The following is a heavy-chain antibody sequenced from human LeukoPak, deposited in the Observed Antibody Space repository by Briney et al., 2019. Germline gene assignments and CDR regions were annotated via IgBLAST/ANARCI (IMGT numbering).Heavy chain of an antibody. CDR3: AKRKNYYGSGRPFDY. J-gene: IGHJ4*02. V-gene: IGHV4-34*01. CDR2: INHSGST. Sequence: PSETLSLTCAVYGGSFSGYYWSWLRQPPGKGLDWIGEINHSGSTNYNPSLKSRVTISVDTSKNQFSLILSSVTAADTAVSYCAKRKNYYGSGRPFDYWGQGTLVTVSS. D-gene: IGHD3-10*01. CDR1: GGSFSGYY.